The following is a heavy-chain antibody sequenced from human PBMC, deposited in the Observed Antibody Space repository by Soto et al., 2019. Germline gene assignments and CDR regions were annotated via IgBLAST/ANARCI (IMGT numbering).Heavy chain of an antibody. Sequence: QVQLVESGGGVVQPGRSLRLSCAASGFTFSSYGMHWVRQAPGKGLEWVAVISYDGSNKYYADSVKGRFTISRDNSKNTLYLQMNSLRAEDTAVYYCVSSMAAEQYPSDYYYGMDVWGQGTTVTVSS. CDR1: GFTFSSYG. D-gene: IGHD2-2*01. CDR2: ISYDGSNK. V-gene: IGHV3-30*03. CDR3: VSSMAAEQYPSDYYYGMDV. J-gene: IGHJ6*02.